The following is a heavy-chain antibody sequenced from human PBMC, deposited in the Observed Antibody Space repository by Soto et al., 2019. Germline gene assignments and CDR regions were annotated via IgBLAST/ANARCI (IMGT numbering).Heavy chain of an antibody. J-gene: IGHJ4*02. Sequence: GGSLRLSXAASGFTFSRYSMNWVRQAPGKGLEWVSSISSTTNYIYYADSMKGRFTVSRDNAKNSVYLDVNSLSAEDTAVYYCARESEDLTSNFDYWGQGTLVTVSS. CDR1: GFTFSRYS. V-gene: IGHV3-21*01. CDR3: ARESEDLTSNFDY. CDR2: ISSTTNYI.